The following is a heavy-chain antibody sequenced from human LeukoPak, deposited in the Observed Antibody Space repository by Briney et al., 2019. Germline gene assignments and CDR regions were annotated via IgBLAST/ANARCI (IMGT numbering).Heavy chain of an antibody. Sequence: VKVSCKASGGTFSTYAISWVRHAPGQGLEWMGGIIPILSTTNYAQKFQGRVTITADESTSTAYMELSSLRSDDTAVYFCASFYCRNSDCYGGYYFMDVWGKGTTVTVSS. CDR1: GGTFSTYA. J-gene: IGHJ6*03. V-gene: IGHV1-69*01. D-gene: IGHD2-21*02. CDR3: ASFYCRNSDCYGGYYFMDV. CDR2: IIPILSTT.